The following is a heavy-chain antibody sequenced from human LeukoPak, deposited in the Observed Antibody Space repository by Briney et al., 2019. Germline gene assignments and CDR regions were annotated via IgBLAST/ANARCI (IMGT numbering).Heavy chain of an antibody. J-gene: IGHJ4*02. CDR2: ISYDGSNK. V-gene: IGHV3-30-3*01. D-gene: IGHD1-7*01. Sequence: GGSLRLSCAASGFTFSSYAMHWVRQAPGKGLEWVAVISYDGSNKYYADSVKGRFTISRDNSKNTLYLQMNSLRAEDTAVYYCARLPRGGNWNYEWGQGTLVTVSS. CDR1: GFTFSSYA. CDR3: ARLPRGGNWNYE.